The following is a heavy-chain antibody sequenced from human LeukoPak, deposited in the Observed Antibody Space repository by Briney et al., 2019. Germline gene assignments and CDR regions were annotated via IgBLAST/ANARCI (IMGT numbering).Heavy chain of an antibody. CDR2: ISYDGSNK. CDR3: ARTDYDSSGYYYYYMDV. D-gene: IGHD3-22*01. V-gene: IGHV3-30*04. Sequence: GGSLRLSCAASGFTFSSYAMHWVRQAPGKGLEWVAVISYDGSNKYYADSVKGRFTISRDNSKSTLYLQMNSLRAEDTAVYYCARTDYDSSGYYYYYMDVWGKGTTVTVSS. CDR1: GFTFSSYA. J-gene: IGHJ6*03.